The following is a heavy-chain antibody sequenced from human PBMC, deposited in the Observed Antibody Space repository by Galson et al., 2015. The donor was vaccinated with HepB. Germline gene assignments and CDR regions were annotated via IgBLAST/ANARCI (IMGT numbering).Heavy chain of an antibody. V-gene: IGHV3-30*18. CDR1: GFIFSRSG. Sequence: SLRLSCAASGFIFSRSGMHWVRQAPGKGLEWVAVISNDGNNETYADSVKGRFTISLDNSKSTLNLQINRLRAEDTAVYHCVKDGGSTYCGGDCYSAVFEHWGQGTLVTVSA. CDR3: VKDGGSTYCGGDCYSAVFEH. D-gene: IGHD2-21*02. J-gene: IGHJ4*02. CDR2: ISNDGNNE.